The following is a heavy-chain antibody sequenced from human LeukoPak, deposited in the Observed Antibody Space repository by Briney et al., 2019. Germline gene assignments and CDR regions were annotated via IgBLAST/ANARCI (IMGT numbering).Heavy chain of an antibody. Sequence: SETLSLTCTVSGGSISSYYWSWIRQPPGKGLEWIGYIFYSGSTNYNPSLKSRVTISVDTPKNQFSLKLSSVTAADTAVYYCARVDHQRSNYYDSSPFDPWGQGTLVTVSS. CDR3: ARVDHQRSNYYDSSPFDP. J-gene: IGHJ5*02. CDR2: IFYSGST. V-gene: IGHV4-59*01. CDR1: GGSISSYY. D-gene: IGHD3-22*01.